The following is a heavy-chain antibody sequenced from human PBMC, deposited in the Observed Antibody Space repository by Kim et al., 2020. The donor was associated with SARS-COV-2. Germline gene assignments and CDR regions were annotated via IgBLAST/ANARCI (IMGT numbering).Heavy chain of an antibody. CDR2: GTT. V-gene: IGHV3-64D*06. J-gene: IGHJ4*02. Sequence: GTTYYADSVKGRFTISRDNSKNTLYLQMNSLRAEDTALYYCVTTSRVSYAYWGQGTQVTVSS. D-gene: IGHD2-2*01. CDR3: VTTSRVSYAY.